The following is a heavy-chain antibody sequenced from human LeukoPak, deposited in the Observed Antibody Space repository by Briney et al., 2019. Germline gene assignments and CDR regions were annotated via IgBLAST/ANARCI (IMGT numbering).Heavy chain of an antibody. V-gene: IGHV3-74*01. CDR2: IKSDGSST. CDR1: GFTFSNYW. J-gene: IGHJ4*02. CDR3: ARDSYGLDY. D-gene: IGHD5-18*01. Sequence: GGSLRLSCAASGFTFSNYWMHWVRQAPGKGPVWVSRIKSDGSSTRFADSVQGRFTISRDNGKNTLYLQMNSLRAEDTAVYYCARDSYGLDYWGQGTLVTVSS.